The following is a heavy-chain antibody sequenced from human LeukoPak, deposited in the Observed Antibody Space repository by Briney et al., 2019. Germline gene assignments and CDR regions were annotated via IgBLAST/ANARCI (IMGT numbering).Heavy chain of an antibody. CDR2: ISSSSSYI. CDR3: ASEEVVVAATRSGDY. Sequence: AGGSLRLSCAASGFTFSSYSMNWVRQAPGKGLEWVSSISSSSSYIYYAGSVKGRFTISRDNAKNSLYLQMNSLRAEDTAVYYCASEEVVVAATRSGDYWGQGTLVTVSS. D-gene: IGHD2-15*01. CDR1: GFTFSSYS. V-gene: IGHV3-21*01. J-gene: IGHJ4*02.